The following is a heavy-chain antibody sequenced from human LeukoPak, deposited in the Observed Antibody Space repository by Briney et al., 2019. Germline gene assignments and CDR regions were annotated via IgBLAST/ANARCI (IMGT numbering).Heavy chain of an antibody. J-gene: IGHJ4*02. V-gene: IGHV4-59*01. CDR3: AGRSSMVRGVMGLGDY. Sequence: SETLSLTCTVSGGSISSYYWSWIRQPPGKGLEWIGYIYYSGSTNYNPSLKSRVTISVDTSKNQFSLKLSSVTAADTAVYYCAGRSSMVRGVMGLGDYWGQGTLVTVSS. CDR1: GGSISSYY. CDR2: IYYSGST. D-gene: IGHD3-10*01.